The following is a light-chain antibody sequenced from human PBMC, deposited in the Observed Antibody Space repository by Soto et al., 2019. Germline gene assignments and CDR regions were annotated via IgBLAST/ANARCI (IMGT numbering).Light chain of an antibody. Sequence: QSVLTQSRSVSGSPGQSVTISCTGTSSDVGGYNYVSWYQQHPGKAPKVIIHNVSERPSGVPDRFSGSKSGNTASLTISGLQAEDEADYYCCSYAGSSWVFGGGTKVTV. CDR2: NVS. CDR1: SSDVGGYNY. J-gene: IGLJ3*02. V-gene: IGLV2-11*01. CDR3: CSYAGSSWV.